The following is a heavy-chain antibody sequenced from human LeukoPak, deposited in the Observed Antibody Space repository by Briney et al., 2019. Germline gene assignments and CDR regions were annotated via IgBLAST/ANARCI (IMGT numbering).Heavy chain of an antibody. Sequence: GGSLRLSCAASGFTFSSYDMHWVRQATGKGLEWVSAIGTAGDTYYPGSVKGRFTISRENAKNSLYLQMNSLRAGDTAVYYCARTQRGDYTLDYWGQGTLVTVSS. J-gene: IGHJ4*02. CDR1: GFTFSSYD. CDR2: IGTAGDT. D-gene: IGHD4-17*01. V-gene: IGHV3-13*01. CDR3: ARTQRGDYTLDY.